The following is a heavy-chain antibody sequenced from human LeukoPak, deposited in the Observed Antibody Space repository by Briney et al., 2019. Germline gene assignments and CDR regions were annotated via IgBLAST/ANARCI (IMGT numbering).Heavy chain of an antibody. Sequence: GGSLRLSCAASGFTFSSNYMSWVRQAPGKGLEWVSVIYSGGSTYYADSVKGRFTISRDNSKNTLYLQMNSLRAEDTAVYYCAIERGDYGTLDYWGQGTLVTVSS. J-gene: IGHJ4*02. V-gene: IGHV3-66*02. CDR3: AIERGDYGTLDY. CDR2: IYSGGST. CDR1: GFTFSSNY. D-gene: IGHD4/OR15-4a*01.